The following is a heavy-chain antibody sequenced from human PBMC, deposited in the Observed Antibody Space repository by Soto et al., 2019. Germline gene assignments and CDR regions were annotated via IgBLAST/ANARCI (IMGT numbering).Heavy chain of an antibody. V-gene: IGHV4-34*01. CDR3: ARSHRLTIVRGVTSPPYSFDRDV. Sequence: QVQLQQWGAGLLKPSETLSLTCVVDGGSFSDYFWTWIRLPPGKGLEWIGEINHSGIVNNNPSLQSRLPLLLDMSQKHFPLQVTSVTAADTAVYFCARSHRLTIVRGVTSPPYSFDRDVWGRGNTVTVSS. CDR2: INHSGIV. J-gene: IGHJ6*03. CDR1: GGSFSDYF. D-gene: IGHD3-10*01.